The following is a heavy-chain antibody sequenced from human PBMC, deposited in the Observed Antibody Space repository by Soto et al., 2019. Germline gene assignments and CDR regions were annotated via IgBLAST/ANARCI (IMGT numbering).Heavy chain of an antibody. D-gene: IGHD3-22*01. CDR1: GYTFSDYY. Sequence: QVQVEQSGAEVKKPGASVKVSCKTSGYTFSDYYMHWVRQAPGQGLEWMGWINPNSGNTDYAQKFRGRVTMTRDTSITTAYTELTSLRSDDPAIYYCARDLRGYSNWFAPWGQGTLVTVSS. V-gene: IGHV1-2*02. J-gene: IGHJ5*02. CDR2: INPNSGNT. CDR3: ARDLRGYSNWFAP.